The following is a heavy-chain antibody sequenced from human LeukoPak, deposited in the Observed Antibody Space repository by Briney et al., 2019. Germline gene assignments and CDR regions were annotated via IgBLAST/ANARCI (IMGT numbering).Heavy chain of an antibody. V-gene: IGHV4-39*01. D-gene: IGHD3-16*02. CDR3: ARQDYDYVWGSYRF. CDR2: IYYSGST. Sequence: SETLSLTCTVSGGSISSSSYYWGWIRQPPGEGLEWIGSIYYSGSTYYNPSLKSRVTISVDTSKNQFSLKLSSVTAADTAVYYCARQDYDYVWGSYRFWGQGTLVTVSS. CDR1: GGSISSSSYY. J-gene: IGHJ4*02.